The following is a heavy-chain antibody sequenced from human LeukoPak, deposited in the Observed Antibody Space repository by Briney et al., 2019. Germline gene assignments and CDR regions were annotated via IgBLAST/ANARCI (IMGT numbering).Heavy chain of an antibody. Sequence: PGGSLRLSCAASGFTFSSYSMNWVRQAAGKGLEWVSSISSSSSYIYYADSVKGRFTISRDNAKNSLYLQMNSLRAEDTAVYYCARDLAYSSGWYRWYFDYWGQGTLVTVSS. D-gene: IGHD6-19*01. J-gene: IGHJ4*02. CDR1: GFTFSSYS. CDR3: ARDLAYSSGWYRWYFDY. V-gene: IGHV3-21*01. CDR2: ISSSSSYI.